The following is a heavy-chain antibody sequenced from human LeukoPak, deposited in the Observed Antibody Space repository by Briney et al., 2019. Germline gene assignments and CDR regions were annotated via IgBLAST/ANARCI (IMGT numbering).Heavy chain of an antibody. V-gene: IGHV3-21*01. D-gene: IGHD6-13*01. CDR3: ARDRGIAAAGLDY. Sequence: GGSLRLSCAASGFTFSSYSMNWVRQAPGKGLEWVSSISSSSSYIYYADSVKGRFTISRDNAKNSLYLQMNSLRAEDTAVYYCARDRGIAAAGLDYWGQGTLVTVSS. J-gene: IGHJ4*02. CDR2: ISSSSSYI. CDR1: GFTFSSYS.